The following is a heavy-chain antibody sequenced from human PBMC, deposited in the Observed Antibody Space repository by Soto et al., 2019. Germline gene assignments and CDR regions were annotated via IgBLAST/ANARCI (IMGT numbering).Heavy chain of an antibody. J-gene: IGHJ4*02. V-gene: IGHV1-2*02. Sequence: ASVKVSCQASGYTFPSYYIHWARQAPGQGLEWMGWINPITGGTNYAPKFQGRVTMTRATSITTAHMELSRLVSDDTAVYYCAGNYYDSSDRDCLDYWGQGTPVTVSS. CDR1: GYTFPSYY. CDR2: INPITGGT. CDR3: AGNYYDSSDRDCLDY. D-gene: IGHD3-22*01.